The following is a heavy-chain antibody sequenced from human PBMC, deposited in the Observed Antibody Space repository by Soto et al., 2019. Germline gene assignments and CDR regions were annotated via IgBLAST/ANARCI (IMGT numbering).Heavy chain of an antibody. V-gene: IGHV1-18*01. D-gene: IGHD3-10*01. J-gene: IGHJ6*04. CDR1: CYTFTSYM. Sequence: GASVEVAFKASCYTFTSYMMIVLLHSPLQWRELMGLISAYNGNTNYAQNLQGRVTMTTDTSTSTAYMELRSLRSDDTAMYYCARTSLRYITMVRANYHYGMEVWGKGHTVNVS. CDR2: ISAYNGNT. CDR3: ARTSLRYITMVRANYHYGMEV.